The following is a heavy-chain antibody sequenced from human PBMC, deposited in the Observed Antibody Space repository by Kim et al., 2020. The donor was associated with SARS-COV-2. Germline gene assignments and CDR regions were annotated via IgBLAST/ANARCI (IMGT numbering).Heavy chain of an antibody. Sequence: GGSLRLSCAASGFTFSSYAVHWVRQAPGKGLEWVAVISYDGSNKYNADSVKGRFTISRDNAKNTLYLQMNSLRTEDTAVYYCARGSFGYTTLYYFDYWGQGTLVTVSS. CDR2: ISYDGSNK. CDR1: GFTFSSYA. J-gene: IGHJ4*02. D-gene: IGHD6-13*01. V-gene: IGHV3-30-3*01. CDR3: ARGSFGYTTLYYFDY.